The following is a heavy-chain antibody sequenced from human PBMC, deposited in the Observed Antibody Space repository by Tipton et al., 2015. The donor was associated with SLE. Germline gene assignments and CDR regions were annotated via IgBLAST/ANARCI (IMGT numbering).Heavy chain of an antibody. J-gene: IGHJ5*02. V-gene: IGHV4-61*09. CDR2: IYTSGST. D-gene: IGHD6-13*01. Sequence: TLSLTCTVSGGSISSGSYYWSWIRQPAGKGLEWIGYIYTSGSTNYNPSLKSRVTISVDTSKNQFSLKLSSVTAADTAAYYCARTSGWYSSSSDPWGQGTLVTVSS. CDR3: ARTSGWYSSSSDP. CDR1: GGSISSGSYY.